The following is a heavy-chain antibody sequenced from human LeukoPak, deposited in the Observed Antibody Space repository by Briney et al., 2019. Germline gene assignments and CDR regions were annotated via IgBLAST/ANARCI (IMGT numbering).Heavy chain of an antibody. CDR2: IYHSGST. Sequence: KSSGTLSLTCAVSGYSISSGYYWGWIRQPPGKGLEWIGSIYHSGSTYYNPSLKSRVTISVDTSKNQFSLKLSSVTAADTAVYYCAALEPVGYFDYWGQGTLVTVSS. V-gene: IGHV4-38-2*01. CDR3: AALEPVGYFDY. CDR1: GYSISSGYY. J-gene: IGHJ4*02. D-gene: IGHD1-1*01.